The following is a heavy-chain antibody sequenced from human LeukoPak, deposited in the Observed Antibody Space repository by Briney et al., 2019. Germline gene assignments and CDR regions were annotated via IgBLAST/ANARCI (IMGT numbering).Heavy chain of an antibody. CDR3: ARDRRRFLEWLSSDYYYGMDV. D-gene: IGHD3-3*01. Sequence: TGGSLRLSCAASGFTFSSYSMNWVRQAPGKGLEWVSYISSSSSTIYYADSVKGRFTISRDNAKNSLYLQMNSLRDEDTAVYYCARDRRRFLEWLSSDYYYGMDVWGQGTTVTVSS. V-gene: IGHV3-48*02. J-gene: IGHJ6*02. CDR2: ISSSSSTI. CDR1: GFTFSSYS.